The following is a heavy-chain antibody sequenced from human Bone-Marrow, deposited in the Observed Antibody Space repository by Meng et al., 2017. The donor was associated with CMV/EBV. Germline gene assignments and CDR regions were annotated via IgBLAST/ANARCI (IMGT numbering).Heavy chain of an antibody. CDR2: INHSGST. CDR1: GGSFSGYY. V-gene: IGHV4-34*01. J-gene: IGHJ4*02. CDR3: ATDRAH. Sequence: SQTLSLTCAVYGGSFSGYYWSWIRQPPGKGLEWIGEINHSGSTNYNPSLKSRVTISVDTSKNQFSLKLSSVTAADTAVYYCATDRAHWGQGTLVTVSS.